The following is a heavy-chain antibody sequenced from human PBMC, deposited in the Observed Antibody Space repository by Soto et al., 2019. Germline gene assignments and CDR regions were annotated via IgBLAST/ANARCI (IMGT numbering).Heavy chain of an antibody. CDR2: INSDGSST. CDR1: GFTFSSYW. J-gene: IGHJ5*02. Sequence: PGGSLRLSCAASGFTFSSYWMHWVRQAPGKGLVWVSRINSDGSSTSYADSVKGRFTISRDNAKNTLYLQMNSLRAEDTAVYYCARDPHSMSIWGNYNWFDPWGQGTLVTVSS. D-gene: IGHD3-16*01. CDR3: ARDPHSMSIWGNYNWFDP. V-gene: IGHV3-74*01.